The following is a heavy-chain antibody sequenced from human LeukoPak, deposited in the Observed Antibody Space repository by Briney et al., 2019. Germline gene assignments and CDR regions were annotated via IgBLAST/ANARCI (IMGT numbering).Heavy chain of an antibody. CDR2: INPNSGGT. Sequence: ASVKVSCKASGYTFTGYYVHWVRQAPGQGLEWMGWINPNSGGTNDAQKFQGRVTMTRDTSISTAYMELSRLRSDDTAVYYCARSPHILTGENFDYWGQGTLVTVSS. J-gene: IGHJ4*02. CDR3: ARSPHILTGENFDY. CDR1: GYTFTGYY. V-gene: IGHV1-2*02. D-gene: IGHD3-9*01.